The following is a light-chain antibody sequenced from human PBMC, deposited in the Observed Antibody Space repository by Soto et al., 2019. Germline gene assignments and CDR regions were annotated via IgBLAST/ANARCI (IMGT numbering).Light chain of an antibody. V-gene: IGKV1-6*01. J-gene: IGKJ1*01. CDR2: SAT. Sequence: AIQMTQSPTSLSASVGDRVIITCRASQDISKDLGWYQQKPGKAPKFLIYSATSTQSGVPSTFSGSGFGTDFTLTISSLQPEDFATYYCLQDHEYPRTFGQGTKVEV. CDR3: LQDHEYPRT. CDR1: QDISKD.